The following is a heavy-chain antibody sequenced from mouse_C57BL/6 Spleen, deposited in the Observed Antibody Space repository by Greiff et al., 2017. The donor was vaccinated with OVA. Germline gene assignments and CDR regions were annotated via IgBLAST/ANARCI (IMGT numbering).Heavy chain of an antibody. CDR3: ARSRYYGSSYYLDY. CDR1: GYTFTSYW. J-gene: IGHJ2*01. CDR2: IDPNSGGT. V-gene: IGHV1-72*01. Sequence: VQLQQPGAELVKPGASVKLSCKASGYTFTSYWMHWVKQRPGRGLEWIGRIDPNSGGTKYNEKFKSKATLTVDKPSSTAYMQISSLTSEDSAVYYCARSRYYGSSYYLDYWGQGTTLTVSS. D-gene: IGHD1-1*01.